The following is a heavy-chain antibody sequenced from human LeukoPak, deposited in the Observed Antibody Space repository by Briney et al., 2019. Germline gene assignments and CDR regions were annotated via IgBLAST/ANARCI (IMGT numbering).Heavy chain of an antibody. J-gene: IGHJ4*02. Sequence: PSETLSLTCTVSGGSISSGGYYWSWIRQPPGKGLEWIGYIYHSGSTYYNPSLKSRVTLSVDRSKNQFSLKLSSVTAADTAVYYCAREGLSIAAREDWGQGTLVTVSS. D-gene: IGHD6-6*01. V-gene: IGHV4-30-2*01. CDR3: AREGLSIAARED. CDR2: IYHSGST. CDR1: GGSISSGGYY.